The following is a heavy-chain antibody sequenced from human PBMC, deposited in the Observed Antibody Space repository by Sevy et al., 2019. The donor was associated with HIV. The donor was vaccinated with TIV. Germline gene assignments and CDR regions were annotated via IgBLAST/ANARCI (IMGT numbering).Heavy chain of an antibody. D-gene: IGHD2-15*01. V-gene: IGHV3-23*01. Sequence: GGSLRLSCAASGFTFSNYGMSWVRQAPGKGLEWVSGISGSGRFTYYADFVEGRFIISRDNSKNTLSVQMNSLRAEDTAVYYCAKGFCSGATCPRDYYYYGMDVWGQGTTVTVSS. CDR2: ISGSGRFT. CDR3: AKGFCSGATCPRDYYYYGMDV. CDR1: GFTFSNYG. J-gene: IGHJ6*02.